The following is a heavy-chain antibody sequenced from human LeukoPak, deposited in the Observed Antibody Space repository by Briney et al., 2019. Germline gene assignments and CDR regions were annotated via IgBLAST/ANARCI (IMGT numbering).Heavy chain of an antibody. Sequence: SSETLSLTCAVYGGSFSSYYWGWIRQPPGKGLEWIGSIYYSGSTYYNPSLKSRVTISVDTSKNQFSLKLNSVTAADTAVYYCARVVVGATPNFDYWGQGTRVTVSS. CDR1: GGSFSSYY. J-gene: IGHJ4*02. V-gene: IGHV4-39*01. CDR3: ARVVVGATPNFDY. CDR2: IYYSGST. D-gene: IGHD2-15*01.